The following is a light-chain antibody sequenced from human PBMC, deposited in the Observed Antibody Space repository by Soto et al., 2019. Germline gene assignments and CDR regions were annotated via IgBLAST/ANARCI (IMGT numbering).Light chain of an antibody. CDR1: SSDVGEYNY. J-gene: IGLJ2*01. Sequence: QSALTQPRSVSGSPGQTVTISCTGTSSDVGEYNYVSWYQKYPGKAPKVMIYDVIKRPSGVPERFSGAKSGNTASLTISGLQGEDGADYYCSSYGGTYSFGVLFGGGTQLTVL. V-gene: IGLV2-11*01. CDR2: DVI. CDR3: SSYGGTYSFGVL.